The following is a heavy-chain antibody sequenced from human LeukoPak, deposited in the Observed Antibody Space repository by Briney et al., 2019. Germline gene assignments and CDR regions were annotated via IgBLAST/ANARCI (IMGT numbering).Heavy chain of an antibody. D-gene: IGHD4-23*01. V-gene: IGHV1-3*01. CDR1: GYTFSNFA. CDR3: ARDRLISGGNPSDY. J-gene: IGHJ4*02. Sequence: GASVTVSCTASGYTFSNFAMHWVRPAPGQRLEWMGWINADNGNTEYSQKIQGRVTITRDTSASTAYMELSSLRSEDTAVYYCARDRLISGGNPSDYWGQGTLVTVSS. CDR2: INADNGNT.